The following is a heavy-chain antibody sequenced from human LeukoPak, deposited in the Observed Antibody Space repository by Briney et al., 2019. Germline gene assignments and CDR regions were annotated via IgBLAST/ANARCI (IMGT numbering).Heavy chain of an antibody. V-gene: IGHV4-34*01. Sequence: SETLSLTCAVYGGSFSGYYWSWIRQPPGKGLEWIREINHSGSTNYNPSLKSRVTISVDTSKNQFSLKLSSVTAADTAVYYCARRPAYYDILTGYNPPDYWGQGTLVTVSS. CDR1: GGSFSGYY. CDR3: ARRPAYYDILTGYNPPDY. D-gene: IGHD3-9*01. J-gene: IGHJ4*02. CDR2: INHSGST.